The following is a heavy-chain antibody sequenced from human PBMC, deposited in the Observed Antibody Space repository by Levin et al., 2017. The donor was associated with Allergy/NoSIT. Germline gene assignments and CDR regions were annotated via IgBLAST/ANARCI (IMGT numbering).Heavy chain of an antibody. J-gene: IGHJ4*02. D-gene: IGHD3-16*01. CDR3: NSELGGPE. CDR2: IRTKAFGGTT. V-gene: IGHV3-49*03. CDR1: GFIFGDTV. Sequence: GGSLRLSCTASGFIFGDTVMSWFRQAPGKGLEWVGFIRTKAFGGTTEYAASVKDRFTISRDDSKSIAYLQMNSLKTEDTAIYYCNSELGGPEWGQGTRVTVSS.